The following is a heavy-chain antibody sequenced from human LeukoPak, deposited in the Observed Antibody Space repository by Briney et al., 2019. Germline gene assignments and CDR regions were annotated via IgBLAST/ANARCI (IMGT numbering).Heavy chain of an antibody. J-gene: IGHJ3*02. Sequence: AASVKVSCKASGYTFTNHGISWVRQAPGQGLEWMGWISTYNGNTNYAQKLQGRVTMTTDTSTSTAYMELRSLRSDDTAVYYCARSGGWAYGDYDGFIAFDIWGQGTMVTVSS. V-gene: IGHV1-18*01. CDR2: ISTYNGNT. D-gene: IGHD4-17*01. CDR3: ARSGGWAYGDYDGFIAFDI. CDR1: GYTFTNHG.